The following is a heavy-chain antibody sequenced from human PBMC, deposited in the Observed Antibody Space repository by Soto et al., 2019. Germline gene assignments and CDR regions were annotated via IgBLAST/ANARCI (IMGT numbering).Heavy chain of an antibody. CDR1: GFTFSSYG. Sequence: GGSLRLSCAASGFTFSSYGMHWVRQAPGKGLEWVAVIWYDGSNKYYADSVKGRFTISRDNSKNTLYLQMSSLRAEDTAVYYCARDTDSSGYYYGPGVWGQGTTVTVSS. CDR3: ARDTDSSGYYYGPGV. J-gene: IGHJ6*02. CDR2: IWYDGSNK. V-gene: IGHV3-33*01. D-gene: IGHD3-22*01.